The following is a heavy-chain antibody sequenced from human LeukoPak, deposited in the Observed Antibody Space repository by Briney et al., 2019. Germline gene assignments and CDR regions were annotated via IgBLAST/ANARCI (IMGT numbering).Heavy chain of an antibody. V-gene: IGHV3-74*01. Sequence: GGSLRLSCAASGFTFSTYWMHWVRQAPGKGLVWVSRISSDGSITGYADSVKGRFTISRDNAKNTPYLQMNSLRAEDTAVYYCARHLNYYLDYWGQGTLVTVSS. CDR3: ARHLNYYLDY. CDR1: GFTFSTYW. CDR2: ISSDGSIT. J-gene: IGHJ4*02. D-gene: IGHD3-10*01.